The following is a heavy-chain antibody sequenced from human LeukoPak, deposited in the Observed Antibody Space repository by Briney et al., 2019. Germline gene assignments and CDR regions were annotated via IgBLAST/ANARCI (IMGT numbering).Heavy chain of an antibody. CDR1: GFTFSSYG. CDR2: IWYDGSNK. CDR3: ATAYDFWSGHYYFDY. D-gene: IGHD3-3*01. Sequence: PGGSLRLSCAASGFTFSSYGMHWVRQAPGKGLEWVAVIWYDGSNKYYADSVKGRFTISRDNSKNTLYLQMNSLRAEDTAVYYCATAYDFWSGHYYFDYWGQGTLVTVSS. V-gene: IGHV3-33*01. J-gene: IGHJ4*02.